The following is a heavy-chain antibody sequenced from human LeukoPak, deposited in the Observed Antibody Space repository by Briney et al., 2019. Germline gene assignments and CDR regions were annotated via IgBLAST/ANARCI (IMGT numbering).Heavy chain of an antibody. Sequence: ASVKVSCKASGYTFTSYGISWVRQAPGQGLEWMGWISAYNGNTNYAQKLQGRVTMTTDTPTSTAYMELRSLRSDDTAVYYCARGTYYDFWSGLDYWGQGTLVTVSS. J-gene: IGHJ4*02. CDR3: ARGTYYDFWSGLDY. CDR2: ISAYNGNT. V-gene: IGHV1-18*01. CDR1: GYTFTSYG. D-gene: IGHD3-3*01.